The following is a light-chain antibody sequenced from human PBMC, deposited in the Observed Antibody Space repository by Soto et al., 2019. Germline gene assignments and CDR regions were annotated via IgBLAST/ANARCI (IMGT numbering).Light chain of an antibody. CDR3: CSYAGIYSYV. V-gene: IGLV2-11*03. CDR2: DVT. Sequence: CAGTSSDVGRYDYVSWYQQHPGEAPKLVVYDVTKRPSGVPDRFSGSKSGNTASLTISGLQAEDEADYYCCSYAGIYSYVFGTGTKVTVL. J-gene: IGLJ1*01. CDR1: SSDVGRYDY.